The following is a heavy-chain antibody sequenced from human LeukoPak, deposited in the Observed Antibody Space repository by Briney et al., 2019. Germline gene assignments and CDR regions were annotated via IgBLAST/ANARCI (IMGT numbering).Heavy chain of an antibody. CDR3: ARDTPTWFGLYAFDI. J-gene: IGHJ3*02. CDR1: GFTFSSYG. V-gene: IGHV3-64*01. Sequence: GGSLRLSCAASGFTFSSYGMSWVRQAPGKGLEYVSAISSNGGSTYYANSVKGRFTISRDNSKNTLYLQMGSLRAEDMAVYYCARDTPTWFGLYAFDIWGQGTMVTVSS. CDR2: ISSNGGST. D-gene: IGHD3-10*01.